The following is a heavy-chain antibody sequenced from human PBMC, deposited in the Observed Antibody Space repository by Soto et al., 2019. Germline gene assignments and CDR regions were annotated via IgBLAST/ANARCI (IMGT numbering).Heavy chain of an antibody. D-gene: IGHD3-22*01. V-gene: IGHV3-49*03. CDR3: TRWNYYDSSGYYSGMDV. CDR2: IRSKAYGGTT. Sequence: PGGSLRLSCTASGFTFGDYAMSWFRQAPGKGLEWVGFIRSKAYGGTTEYAASVKGRFTISRDDSKSIAYLQMNSLKTEDTAVYYCTRWNYYDSSGYYSGMDVWGQGTTVTVSS. J-gene: IGHJ6*02. CDR1: GFTFGDYA.